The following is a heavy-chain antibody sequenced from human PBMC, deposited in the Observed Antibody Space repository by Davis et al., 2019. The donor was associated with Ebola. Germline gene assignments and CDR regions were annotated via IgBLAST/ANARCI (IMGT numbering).Heavy chain of an antibody. J-gene: IGHJ4*02. CDR3: TTSAYDSSGYLTDY. Sequence: GESLKISCAVSGFTFTNAWMSWVRQAPGKGLECVGRIKSKTDGGTTDYAAPVKGRFTISRDDSKNTAYLQVNSLKTEDTAVYYCTTSAYDSSGYLTDYWGQGTLVTVSS. D-gene: IGHD3-22*01. CDR2: IKSKTDGGTT. V-gene: IGHV3-15*01. CDR1: GFTFTNAW.